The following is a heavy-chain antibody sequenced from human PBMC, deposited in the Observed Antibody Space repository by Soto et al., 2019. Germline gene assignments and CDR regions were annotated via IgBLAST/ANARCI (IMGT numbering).Heavy chain of an antibody. Sequence: QLQLQESGPGLVKPSETLSLTCTVSGGSISSSSYYWGWIRQPPGKGLEWIGSIYYSGSTYYNPSLKRRVTRSVDTSKNQFSLKLSSVTAADTAVYYCARQGLRRWLHASSGYYRLGGVDYWGQGTLVTVSS. D-gene: IGHD3-22*01. CDR2: IYYSGST. CDR3: ARQGLRRWLHASSGYYRLGGVDY. CDR1: GGSISSSSYY. J-gene: IGHJ4*02. V-gene: IGHV4-39*01.